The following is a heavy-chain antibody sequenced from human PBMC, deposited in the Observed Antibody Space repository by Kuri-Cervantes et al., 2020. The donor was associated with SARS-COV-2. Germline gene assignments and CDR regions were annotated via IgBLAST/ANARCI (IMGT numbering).Heavy chain of an antibody. Sequence: GGSLRLSCAASGFTFSSYEMNWVRQAPGKGLEWVSYISSSGSTIYYADSVKGRFTISRDNSKNTLYLQMGSLRAEDMAVYYCARGYCSSTSCYTYYGMDVWGQGTTVTVSS. J-gene: IGHJ6*02. CDR1: GFTFSSYE. CDR2: ISSSGSTI. V-gene: IGHV3-48*03. CDR3: ARGYCSSTSCYTYYGMDV. D-gene: IGHD2-2*02.